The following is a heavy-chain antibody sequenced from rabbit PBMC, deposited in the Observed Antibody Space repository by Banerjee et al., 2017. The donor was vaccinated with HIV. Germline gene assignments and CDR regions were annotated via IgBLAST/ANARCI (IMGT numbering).Heavy chain of an antibody. J-gene: IGHJ4*01. Sequence: QEQLVESGGGLVKPEGSLKLSCTASGFSFSNKAVMCWVRQAPGKGLEWIACINTATGKGVYATWAKGRFTISRTSSTTVTLQMTSLTAADTATYFCARDLTSVIGWNFNLWGQGTLVTVS. CDR1: GFSFSNKAV. CDR3: ARDLTSVIGWNFNL. V-gene: IGHV1S45*01. CDR2: INTATGKG. D-gene: IGHD1-1*01.